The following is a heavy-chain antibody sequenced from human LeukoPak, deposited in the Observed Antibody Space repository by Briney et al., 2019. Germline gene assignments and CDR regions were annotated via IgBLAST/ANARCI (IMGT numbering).Heavy chain of an antibody. Sequence: SETLSLTCTVSGGSISSYYWSWIRQPAGKGLEWIGRIYTSGSTNYNPSLKSRVTMSVDTSKNQFSLKLSSVTAADTAVYYCASKSLDYDFWSGYFPSHWFDPWGQGTLVTVSS. CDR3: ASKSLDYDFWSGYFPSHWFDP. V-gene: IGHV4-4*07. J-gene: IGHJ5*02. CDR2: IYTSGST. D-gene: IGHD3-3*01. CDR1: GGSISSYY.